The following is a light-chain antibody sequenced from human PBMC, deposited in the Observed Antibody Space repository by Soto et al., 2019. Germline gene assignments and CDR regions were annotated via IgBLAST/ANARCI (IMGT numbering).Light chain of an antibody. V-gene: IGKV4-1*01. CDR2: WAS. CDR1: QSVLYSSNNKNY. CDR3: QQYYRTPYT. J-gene: IGKJ2*01. Sequence: DIVMTQSPDSLAVSLGERATINCKSSQSVLYSSNNKNYLAWYQQKPGQPPKLLIYWASTRESGVPDRFSGSGSGTDFTLTISSLQAEDVVVSYCQQYYRTPYTFGQGTKLEIK.